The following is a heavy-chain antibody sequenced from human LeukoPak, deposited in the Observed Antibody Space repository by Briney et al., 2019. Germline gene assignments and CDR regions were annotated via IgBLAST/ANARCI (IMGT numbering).Heavy chain of an antibody. CDR3: ARTLYCSSTSCYEDDAFDI. CDR1: GYTFTSHY. Sequence: ASVKVSCKASGYTFTSHYIHWVRQAPGQGLEWMGIINPSGGSTSYAQKFQGRVTMTRDMSTSTVYMELSSLRSEDRAVYYCARTLYCSSTSCYEDDAFDIWGQGTMVTVSS. J-gene: IGHJ3*02. V-gene: IGHV1-46*01. D-gene: IGHD2-2*01. CDR2: INPSGGST.